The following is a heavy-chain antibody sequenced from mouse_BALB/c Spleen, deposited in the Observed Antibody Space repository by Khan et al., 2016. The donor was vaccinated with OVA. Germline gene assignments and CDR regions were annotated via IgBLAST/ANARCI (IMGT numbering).Heavy chain of an antibody. V-gene: IGHV1S132*01. Sequence: QIQLVQSGADLVRPSASLKLSCTTSGYIFTSYWTHRVKQRSAQGLEWIARIYPGTGSTYYNETFKGKATLTADKSTSTAYMQLSSLKSEDSAGYLCERVASYWGQGTLVTVSA. CDR1: GYIFTSYW. J-gene: IGHJ3*01. CDR3: ERVASY. CDR2: IYPGTGST.